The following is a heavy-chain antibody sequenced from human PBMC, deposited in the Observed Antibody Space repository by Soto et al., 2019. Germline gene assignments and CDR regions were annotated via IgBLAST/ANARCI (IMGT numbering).Heavy chain of an antibody. J-gene: IGHJ6*02. CDR3: FATISRYYYYYGMDV. D-gene: IGHD3-3*01. Sequence: EVQLLESGGGLVQPGRSLRLSCAASGFTFDDYAMHWVRQAPGKGLEWVSGISWNSGSICYADSVKGRFTISRDNDKNSLYLQMNSLRAADTAVYYCFATISRYYYYYGMDVWGQGTTVTVSS. CDR2: ISWNSGSI. CDR1: GFTFDDYA. V-gene: IGHV3-9*01.